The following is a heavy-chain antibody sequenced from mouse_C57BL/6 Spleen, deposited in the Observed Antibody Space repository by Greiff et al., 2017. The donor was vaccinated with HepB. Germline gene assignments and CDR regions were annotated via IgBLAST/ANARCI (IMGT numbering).Heavy chain of an antibody. V-gene: IGHV1-69*01. J-gene: IGHJ4*01. CDR2: IDPSDSYT. CDR1: GYTFTSYW. Sequence: QVQLQQPGAELVMPGASVKLSCKASGYTFTSYWMHWVKQRPGQGLEWIGEIDPSDSYTNYNQKFKGKSTLTVDKSSSTACMQRSSLTSEDSAVYYCARYYYGSSYRAMDYWGQGTSVTVSS. CDR3: ARYYYGSSYRAMDY. D-gene: IGHD1-1*01.